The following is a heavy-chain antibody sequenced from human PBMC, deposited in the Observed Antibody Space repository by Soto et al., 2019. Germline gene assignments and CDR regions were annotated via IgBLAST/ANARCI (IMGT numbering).Heavy chain of an antibody. D-gene: IGHD5-18*01. CDR2: IFYSGST. Sequence: SETLSLTCTVSGGSISSSSYYWGWIRQPPGKGLEWIGSIFYSGSTYYNPSLKSRVTISVDTSKNQFSLKLSSVTAADTAICYCVCIFSGGYGYGFYYYGMDVWGQGTTVTVSS. CDR3: VCIFSGGYGYGFYYYGMDV. J-gene: IGHJ6*02. V-gene: IGHV4-39*01. CDR1: GGSISSSSYY.